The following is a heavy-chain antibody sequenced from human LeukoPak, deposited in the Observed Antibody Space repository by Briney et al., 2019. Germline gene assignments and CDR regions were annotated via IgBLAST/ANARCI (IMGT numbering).Heavy chain of an antibody. CDR2: INHSGST. V-gene: IGHV4-34*01. Sequence: SETLSLTCAVYGGSFSGYYWSWIRQPPGKGLEWIGEINHSGSTNYNPSLKSRVTISVDTSKNPFSLKLSSVTAADTAVYYCARGDYYYGMDVWGKGTTVTVSS. J-gene: IGHJ6*04. CDR1: GGSFSGYY. CDR3: ARGDYYYGMDV.